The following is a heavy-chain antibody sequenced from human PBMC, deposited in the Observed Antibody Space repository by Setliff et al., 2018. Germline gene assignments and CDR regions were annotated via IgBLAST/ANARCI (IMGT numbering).Heavy chain of an antibody. Sequence: GASVKVSCKASGGTFSSYAISWVRQAPGQGLEWMRGIIPIFGTANYAQKFQGRVTITTDESTSTAYMELSSLRSEDTAVYYCASAGHSGSWFPFDAFHIWGQGTMVTVSS. V-gene: IGHV1-69*05. D-gene: IGHD6-13*01. J-gene: IGHJ3*02. CDR3: ASAGHSGSWFPFDAFHI. CDR2: IIPIFGTA. CDR1: GGTFSSYA.